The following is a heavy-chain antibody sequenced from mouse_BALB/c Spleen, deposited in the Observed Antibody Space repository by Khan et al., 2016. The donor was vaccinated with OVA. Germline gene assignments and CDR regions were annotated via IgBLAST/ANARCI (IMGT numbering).Heavy chain of an antibody. CDR2: IYPGNSDT. CDR3: TRWGYWFAY. CDR1: GYSLSSNW. Sequence: EVQLQESGTVLARPGASVKMSCKASGYSLSSNWMHWVKQRPGQGLEWLGAIYPGNSDTNYNQKFKGKAKLTAVTSASTAYMELSSLKNEDTAVYYCTRWGYWFAYWGQGTLVTVSA. J-gene: IGHJ3*01. D-gene: IGHD2-2*01. V-gene: IGHV1-5*01.